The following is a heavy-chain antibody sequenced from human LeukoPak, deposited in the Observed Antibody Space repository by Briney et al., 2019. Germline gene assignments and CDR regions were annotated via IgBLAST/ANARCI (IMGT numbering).Heavy chain of an antibody. Sequence: GASVKVSCKASGYTFTGYYMHWVRQAPGQGLEWMGWINPNSGGTNYAQKFQGRVTMTRDTSISTAYMELSRLRSDDTAVYYCARAEGVSDYDFWTGCMDVWGKGTTVTVSS. D-gene: IGHD3-3*01. CDR1: GYTFTGYY. CDR2: INPNSGGT. CDR3: ARAEGVSDYDFWTGCMDV. V-gene: IGHV1-2*02. J-gene: IGHJ6*03.